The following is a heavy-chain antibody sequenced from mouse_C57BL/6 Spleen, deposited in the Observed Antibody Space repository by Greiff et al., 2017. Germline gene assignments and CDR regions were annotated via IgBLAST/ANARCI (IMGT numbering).Heavy chain of an antibody. CDR2: ISYDGSN. J-gene: IGHJ1*03. D-gene: IGHD2-1*01. CDR1: GYSITSGYY. CDR3: AMIYYGNYRHFDV. V-gene: IGHV3-6*01. Sequence: DVQLQESGPGLVKPSQSLSLTCSVTGYSITSGYYWNWIRQFPGNKLEWMGYISYDGSNNYNPSLKNRISITRDTSKNQFFLKLNSVTTEDTATYYCAMIYYGNYRHFDVWGTGTTVTVSS.